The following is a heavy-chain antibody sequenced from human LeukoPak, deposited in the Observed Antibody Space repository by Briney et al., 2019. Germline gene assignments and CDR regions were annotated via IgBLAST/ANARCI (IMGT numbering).Heavy chain of an antibody. Sequence: GASVKVSCKASGYTFTSYGISWLRQAPGQGLEWMGWVSAYYGDTNYAQNLEGRVTMTTDTSTNSAYREEKSLKSDDTAIYYCARDPGFDYWGKGTLVTVSS. CDR1: GYTFTSYG. J-gene: IGHJ4*02. CDR3: ARDPGFDY. CDR2: VSAYYGDT. D-gene: IGHD3-10*01. V-gene: IGHV1-18*01.